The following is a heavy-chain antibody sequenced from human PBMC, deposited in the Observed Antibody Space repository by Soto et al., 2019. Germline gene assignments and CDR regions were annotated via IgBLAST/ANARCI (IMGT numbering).Heavy chain of an antibody. CDR1: GYTLTELS. J-gene: IGHJ4*02. CDR3: ATPSPPGYSGYDYYRWGFV. D-gene: IGHD5-12*01. V-gene: IGHV1-24*01. CDR2: FDPEDGET. Sequence: ASVKVSCKVSGYTLTELSMHWVRQAPGKGLEWMGGFDPEDGETIYAQKFQGRVTMTEDTSTDTAYMELSSLRSEDTAVYYCATPSPPGYSGYDYYRWGFVWGQGTLVTVSS.